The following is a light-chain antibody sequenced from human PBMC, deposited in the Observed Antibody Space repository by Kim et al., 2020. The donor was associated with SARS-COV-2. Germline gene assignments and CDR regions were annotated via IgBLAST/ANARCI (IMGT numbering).Light chain of an antibody. CDR3: QQFNNWPYT. V-gene: IGKV3-15*01. Sequence: SVSPGERGTLSCRASQSVSSKLAWYQQKPGQAPRLFIYGASTRATGIPARFSGSGSGTEFTLTINSLQSEDFAVYYCQQFNNWPYTFGQGTKLEI. J-gene: IGKJ2*01. CDR2: GAS. CDR1: QSVSSK.